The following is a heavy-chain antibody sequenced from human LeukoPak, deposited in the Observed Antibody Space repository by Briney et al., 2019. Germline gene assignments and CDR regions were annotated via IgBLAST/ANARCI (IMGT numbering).Heavy chain of an antibody. V-gene: IGHV3-23*01. Sequence: PGGSLRLSCVASGFTVITNYMSWVRQAPGQGLEWVSVISGSGGSTYYADSVKGRFTISKDNSKNTLYLQMNSLRAEDTAVYYCARGYSSSSPSDYWGQGTLVTVSS. J-gene: IGHJ4*02. CDR3: ARGYSSSSPSDY. CDR1: GFTVITNY. CDR2: ISGSGGST. D-gene: IGHD6-6*01.